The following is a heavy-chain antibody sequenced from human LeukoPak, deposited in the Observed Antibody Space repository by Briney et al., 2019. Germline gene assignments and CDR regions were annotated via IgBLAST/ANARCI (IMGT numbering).Heavy chain of an antibody. D-gene: IGHD3-22*01. J-gene: IGHJ4*02. CDR2: INPSGGST. CDR3: ARDGYYYDSSGYYLGFDY. Sequence: ASVKVSCTASGYTFTSYYMHWVRQAPGQGLEWMGIINPSGGSTSYAQKFQGRVTMTRDMSTSTVYMELSSLRSEDTAVYYCARDGYYYDSSGYYLGFDYWGQGTLVTVSS. CDR1: GYTFTSYY. V-gene: IGHV1-46*01.